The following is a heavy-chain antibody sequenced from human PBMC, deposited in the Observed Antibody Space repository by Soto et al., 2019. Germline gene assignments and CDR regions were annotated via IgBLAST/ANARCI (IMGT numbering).Heavy chain of an antibody. Sequence: QLQLQESGSGLVKPSQTQSHTCAVSGGSISSDGYSWSWIRQPPGKGLEWIGYIYHSGSTYYNPSLKSRVTISVDRSKNQFSLKLSSVTAADTAVYYCARHPLLSGFDYWGQGTLVTVSS. CDR2: IYHSGST. CDR3: ARHPLLSGFDY. J-gene: IGHJ4*02. V-gene: IGHV4-30-2*01. CDR1: GGSISSDGYS.